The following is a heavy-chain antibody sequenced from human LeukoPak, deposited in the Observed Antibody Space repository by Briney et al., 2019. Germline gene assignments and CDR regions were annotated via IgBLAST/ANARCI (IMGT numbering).Heavy chain of an antibody. V-gene: IGHV4-59*08. CDR2: IYYSGST. J-gene: IGHJ4*02. CDR1: GGSISSYY. Sequence: SETLSLTCTVSGGSISSYYWSRIRQPPGKGLEWIGYIYYSGSTNYNPSLKSRVTISVDTSKNQFSLKLSSVTAADTAVYYCARRSRDCSSTSCYSRLDYWGQGTLVTVSS. D-gene: IGHD2-2*02. CDR3: ARRSRDCSSTSCYSRLDY.